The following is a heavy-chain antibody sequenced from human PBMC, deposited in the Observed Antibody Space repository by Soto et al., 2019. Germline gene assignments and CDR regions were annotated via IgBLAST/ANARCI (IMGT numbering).Heavy chain of an antibody. CDR2: INHSGST. CDR1: GGSFSSYY. V-gene: IGHV4-34*01. CDR3: ARGETRLMEWLLLSEYVDS. J-gene: IGHJ5*01. Sequence: QVQLQQWGAGLLKPSETLSLTCAVYGGSFSSYYWSWIRQPPGKGREWIGVINHSGSTNYDPSLKSRVTISIDTSKNQVSLTLSSVTAADTAVYYFARGETRLMEWLLLSEYVDSGGQGTLVTVSS. D-gene: IGHD3-3*01.